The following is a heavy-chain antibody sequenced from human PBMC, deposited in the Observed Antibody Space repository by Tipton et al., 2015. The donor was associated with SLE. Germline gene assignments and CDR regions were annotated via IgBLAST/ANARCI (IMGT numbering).Heavy chain of an antibody. CDR2: ISSNGGST. Sequence: SLRLSCAASGFTFSSYAMHWVRLAPGKGLEYVSAISSNGGSTYYANSVKGRFTISRDNSKNTLYLQMGSLRAEDMAVYYCASLDYGDYEYFDLWGRGTLVTVSS. D-gene: IGHD4-17*01. V-gene: IGHV3-64*01. CDR3: ASLDYGDYEYFDL. J-gene: IGHJ2*01. CDR1: GFTFSSYA.